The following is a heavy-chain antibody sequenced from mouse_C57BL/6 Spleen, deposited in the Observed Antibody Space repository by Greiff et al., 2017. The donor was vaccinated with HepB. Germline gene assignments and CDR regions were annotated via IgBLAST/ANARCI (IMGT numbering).Heavy chain of an antibody. CDR3: ARFDYDYDGRGAMT. V-gene: IGHV1-82*01. D-gene: IGHD2-4*01. J-gene: IGHJ4*01. Sequence: QVQLQQSGPELVKPGASVKISCKASGYAFSSSWMNWVKQRPGKGLEWIGRIYPGDGDTNYNGKFKGKATLTADKSSSTAYMQLSSLTSEDSAVYFCARFDYDYDGRGAMTWGQGTSVTVSS. CDR1: GYAFSSSW. CDR2: IYPGDGDT.